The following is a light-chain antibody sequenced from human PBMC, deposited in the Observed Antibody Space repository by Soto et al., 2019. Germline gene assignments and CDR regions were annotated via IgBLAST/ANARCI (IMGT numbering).Light chain of an antibody. V-gene: IGKV3D-20*02. J-gene: IGKJ5*01. CDR2: GAS. CDR3: QQRSKWPPT. Sequence: ALTQSPGTLSSSPGERATLSCRASQSVSSNYLAWYQQKPGQAPRLLIYGASSRATGIPDRFSGSGSETDFSLTISSLEPGDFAVYYCQQRSKWPPTFGQGTRLENK. CDR1: QSVSSNY.